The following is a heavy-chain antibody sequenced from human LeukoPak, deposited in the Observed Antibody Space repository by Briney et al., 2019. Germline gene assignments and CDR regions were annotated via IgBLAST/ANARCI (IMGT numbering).Heavy chain of an antibody. CDR1: GFNFKLSA. Sequence: PGGSLRLSCAASGFNFKLSAMSWGRQAPGKGLEWVALISGSGSRGSGITGGNTYYADSVKGRFSISRDDSQNTVYLQTNSLRVEDTATYFCAKGRCGDSSCWYFDAWAKGTRVTVSS. CDR3: AKGRCGDSSCWYFDA. J-gene: IGHJ4*02. V-gene: IGHV3-23*01. CDR2: ISGSGSRGSGITGGNT. D-gene: IGHD6-13*01.